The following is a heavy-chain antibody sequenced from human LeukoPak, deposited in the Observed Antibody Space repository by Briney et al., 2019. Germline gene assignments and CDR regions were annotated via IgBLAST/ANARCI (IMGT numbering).Heavy chain of an antibody. J-gene: IGHJ4*02. CDR2: FDPEDGET. CDR3: ATDLGNYYGSGSYYNGDY. Sequence: ASVKVSCKLSGYTLTELSMHWVRQAPGKGLEWMGGFDPEDGETIYAQKFQGRVTMTEDTSTDTAYMELSSLRSEDTAVYYCATDLGNYYGSGSYYNGDYWGQGTLVTVSS. CDR1: GYTLTELS. D-gene: IGHD3-10*01. V-gene: IGHV1-24*01.